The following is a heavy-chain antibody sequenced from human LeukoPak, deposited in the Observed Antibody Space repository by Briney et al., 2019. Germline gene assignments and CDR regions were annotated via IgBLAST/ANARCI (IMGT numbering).Heavy chain of an antibody. CDR3: ARPNHYYDSSGYYYYFDY. D-gene: IGHD3-22*01. J-gene: IGHJ4*02. Sequence: ASVKVSCKASGYTFTGYYMHWVRQAPRQGLEWMGWINPNSGGTNYAHKFQGRVTMTRDTSISTAYMELSRLRSDDTAVYYCARPNHYYDSSGYYYYFDYWGQGTLVTVSS. CDR2: INPNSGGT. CDR1: GYTFTGYY. V-gene: IGHV1-2*07.